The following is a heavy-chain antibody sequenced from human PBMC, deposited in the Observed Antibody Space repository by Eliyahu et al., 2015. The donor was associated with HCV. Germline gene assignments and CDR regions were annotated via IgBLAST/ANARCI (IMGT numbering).Heavy chain of an antibody. CDR3: ARWVNPRGGLYFDS. J-gene: IGHJ4*02. Sequence: ESGPGLVKPSETLSLTCTVSGGSISSYYWSWVRQAPGKGLDYIAYISYSGYTNYNPSLRSRVTISRDTSKNEFSLKLTSVTAADTAVYYCARWVNPRGGLYFDSWGQGILVTVSS. CDR2: ISYSGYT. CDR1: GGSISSYY. V-gene: IGHV4-59*01. D-gene: IGHD3-16*01.